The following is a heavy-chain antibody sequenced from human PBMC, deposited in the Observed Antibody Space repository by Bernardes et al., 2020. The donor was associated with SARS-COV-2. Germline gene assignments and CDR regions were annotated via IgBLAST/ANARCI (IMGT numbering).Heavy chain of an antibody. D-gene: IGHD3-9*01. Sequence: GGSLRLSRAASGFTFSSYGMHWVRQAPGKGLEWVAVIWYDGSNKYYADSVKGRFTISRDNSKNTLYLQMNSLRAEDTAVYYCARDFPALSFDCMDVWGQVTTVTVSS. CDR1: GFTFSSYG. V-gene: IGHV3-33*01. CDR2: IWYDGSNK. CDR3: ARDFPALSFDCMDV. J-gene: IGHJ6*02.